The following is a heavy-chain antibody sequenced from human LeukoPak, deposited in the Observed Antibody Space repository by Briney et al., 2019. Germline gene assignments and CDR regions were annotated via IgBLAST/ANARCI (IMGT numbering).Heavy chain of an antibody. J-gene: IGHJ4*02. CDR1: GFTFSSYS. Sequence: PGGSLRLSCAASGFTFSSYSMNWVRQAPGKGLEWVANIKQDGSEKYYVDSVKGRFTISRDNAKNSLYLQMNSLRAEDTAVYYCARDPRLAAAATGDGFDYWGQGTLVAVSS. V-gene: IGHV3-7*01. CDR2: IKQDGSEK. D-gene: IGHD6-13*01. CDR3: ARDPRLAAAATGDGFDY.